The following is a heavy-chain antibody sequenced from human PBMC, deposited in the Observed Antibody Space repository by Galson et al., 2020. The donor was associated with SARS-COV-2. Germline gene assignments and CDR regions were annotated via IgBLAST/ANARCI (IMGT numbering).Heavy chain of an antibody. CDR1: GYTFMPYS. CDR2: IYPNSGDT. Sequence: ASVKVSCQTSGYTFMPYSMHWVRQAPGQGLEWIGWIYPNSGDTYYGQKFQGRVTLTRDTSVNTVYLELSGLRSDDTAIYYCARENWYYDYWGQGTAVTVSS. D-gene: IGHD1-1*01. J-gene: IGHJ4*02. V-gene: IGHV1-2*02. CDR3: ARENWYYDY.